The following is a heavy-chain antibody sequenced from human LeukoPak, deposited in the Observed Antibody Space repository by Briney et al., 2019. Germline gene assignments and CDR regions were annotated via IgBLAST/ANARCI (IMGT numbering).Heavy chain of an antibody. CDR1: GFTFSSYW. V-gene: IGHV3-7*01. J-gene: IGHJ4*02. Sequence: PGGSLRLSCAASGFTFSSYWMSWVRQAPGKGLEWVANIKQDGSEKYYVDSVKGRFTISRDNAKNSLHLQMNSLRAEDTAVYYCARGRGVRGVISDYWGQGTLVTVSS. D-gene: IGHD3-10*01. CDR2: IKQDGSEK. CDR3: ARGRGVRGVISDY.